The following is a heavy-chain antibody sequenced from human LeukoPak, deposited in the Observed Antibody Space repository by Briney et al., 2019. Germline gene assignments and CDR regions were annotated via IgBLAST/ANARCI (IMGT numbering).Heavy chain of an antibody. Sequence: SVKVSCKASGGTFSSYAISWVRQAPGQGLEWMGGIIPIFGTANYAQKFQGRVTITADESTSTAYMELSSLRSEDTAVYYCAHTLGYCSSTSCPKLYYYYYYMEVWGKGPTVTVSS. CDR3: AHTLGYCSSTSCPKLYYYYYYMEV. CDR1: GGTFSSYA. D-gene: IGHD2-2*01. V-gene: IGHV1-69*13. CDR2: IIPIFGTA. J-gene: IGHJ6*03.